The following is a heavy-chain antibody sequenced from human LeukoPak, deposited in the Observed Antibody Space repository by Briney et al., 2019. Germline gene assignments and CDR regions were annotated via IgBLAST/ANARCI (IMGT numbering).Heavy chain of an antibody. CDR1: GYSISSGYH. J-gene: IGHJ4*02. V-gene: IGHV4-38-2*01. Sequence: SETLSLTCAVSGYSISSGYHWGWIRQPPGKGLERLGSIYHGGKTYHNPSLKSRVTISVDTSMNQFSLKLSSVTAADTAVYYCARTRYCSGATCYSPELFESWGQGTLVTVSS. CDR2: IYHGGKT. CDR3: ARTRYCSGATCYSPELFES. D-gene: IGHD2-15*01.